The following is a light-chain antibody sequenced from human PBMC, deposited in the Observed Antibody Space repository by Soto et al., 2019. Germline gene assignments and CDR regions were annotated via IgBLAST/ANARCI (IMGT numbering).Light chain of an antibody. V-gene: IGKV3-11*01. CDR1: QSVSTY. Sequence: EIVLTQSPATLSLSPGERATLSCRASQSVSTYLSWYQQKPGQAPRLLIYYASNRATGIPDRFSGSGSGTDFTLTISRLEPEDFAVYYCQQRTNWLTFGPGTKVDIK. CDR2: YAS. CDR3: QQRTNWLT. J-gene: IGKJ3*01.